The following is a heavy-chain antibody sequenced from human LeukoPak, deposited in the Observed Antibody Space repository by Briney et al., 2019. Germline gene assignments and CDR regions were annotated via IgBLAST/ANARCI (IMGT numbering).Heavy chain of an antibody. CDR3: GRTDCSGGSCYSSDN. J-gene: IGHJ4*02. CDR2: FYASGSA. Sequence: PSETLSLTCTVSGGSISSYYWSWIWQPAGKGLEWIGRFYASGSATYNPSLKSRVTMSVDTSKNQLSLKVYSVTAADTAVYYCGRTDCSGGSCYSSDNWGQGTLVTVSS. CDR1: GGSISSYY. V-gene: IGHV4-4*07. D-gene: IGHD2-15*01.